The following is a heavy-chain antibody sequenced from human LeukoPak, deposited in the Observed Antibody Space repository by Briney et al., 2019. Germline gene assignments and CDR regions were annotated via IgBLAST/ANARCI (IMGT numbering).Heavy chain of an antibody. J-gene: IGHJ5*02. CDR2: INTSTGNP. V-gene: IGHV7-4-1*02. CDR1: GYIFTNYA. D-gene: IGHD4/OR15-4a*01. Sequence: ASVKVSCKASGYIFTNYAMNWVRQAPGQGLEWMGWINTSTGNPTYAQAFTGRFVFSLDTSVSTAYLQISSLKAEDTALYYCARVNDYGYNWFDPWGQGTLVTVSS. CDR3: ARVNDYGYNWFDP.